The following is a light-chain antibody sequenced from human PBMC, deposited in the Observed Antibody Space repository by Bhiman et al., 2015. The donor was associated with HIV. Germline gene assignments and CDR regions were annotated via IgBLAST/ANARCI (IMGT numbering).Light chain of an antibody. Sequence: SYELTQPPSVSVSPGQTASITCSGDKLGDKYISWYQQRPGQSPVLVIYKDNKRPSGIPERFSGSNSGNTGTLTISGTQALDEADYYCQAWDSSTEVFGTGTKVTVL. V-gene: IGLV3-1*01. J-gene: IGLJ1*01. CDR2: KDN. CDR1: KLGDKY. CDR3: QAWDSSTEV.